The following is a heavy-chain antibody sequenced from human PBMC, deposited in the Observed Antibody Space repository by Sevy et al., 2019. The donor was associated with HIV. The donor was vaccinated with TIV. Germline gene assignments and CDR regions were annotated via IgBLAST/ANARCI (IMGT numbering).Heavy chain of an antibody. V-gene: IGHV5-51*01. CDR3: ARAARGTLRSLYYYTLNV. J-gene: IGHJ6*02. Sequence: GESLKISCKGSGYSFATYWIAWVRQMPGKGLEWMGIIYPDDSDTRYSPSFQGQVTISADKSISTAYLQWSTLKAYDTAKYYCARAARGTLRSLYYYTLNVWGQGTTVTGSS. D-gene: IGHD1-1*01. CDR1: GYSFATYW. CDR2: IYPDDSDT.